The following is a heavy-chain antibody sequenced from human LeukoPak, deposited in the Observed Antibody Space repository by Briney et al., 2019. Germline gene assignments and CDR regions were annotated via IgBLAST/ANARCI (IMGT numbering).Heavy chain of an antibody. Sequence: SETLSLTCTVSGGSINSGDYYWSWIRQPPGKGLEWIGEINHSGSTNYNPSLKSRVTISVDTSKNQFSLKLSSVTAADTAVYYCARGLIIPGCTNGVCPLDPQKNDYWGQGTLVTVSS. CDR3: ARGLIIPGCTNGVCPLDPQKNDY. J-gene: IGHJ4*02. V-gene: IGHV4-34*01. CDR1: GGSINSGDYY. D-gene: IGHD2-8*01. CDR2: INHSGST.